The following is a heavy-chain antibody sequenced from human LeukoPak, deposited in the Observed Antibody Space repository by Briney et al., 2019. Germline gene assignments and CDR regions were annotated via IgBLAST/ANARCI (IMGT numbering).Heavy chain of an antibody. V-gene: IGHV3-21*04. Sequence: GGSLRLSCAASGFTFSSYSMNWVRQAPGKGLEWVSSISSSSSYIYYADSVKGRFTISRDNSKNTLYLQMNSLRAEDTAVYYCAKAQKEKQLADIDYWGQGTLVTVSS. CDR1: GFTFSSYS. CDR3: AKAQKEKQLADIDY. D-gene: IGHD6-13*01. J-gene: IGHJ4*02. CDR2: ISSSSSYI.